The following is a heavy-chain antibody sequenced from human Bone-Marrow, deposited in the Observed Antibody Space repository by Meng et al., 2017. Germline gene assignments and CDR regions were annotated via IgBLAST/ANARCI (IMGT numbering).Heavy chain of an antibody. Sequence: VHVVEGGGGLVRHGGSLTIAFAASGLTISRSGMSWVRQAPGRGLEWFARIKSKTDGETPDYAAPVKGRFTISRDDSKNTLYLQMHSLKTEDTAVYYCNWNDFGDYWGQGALVTVFS. V-gene: IGHV3-15*01. CDR3: NWNDFGDY. CDR2: IKSKTDGETP. CDR1: GLTISRSG. D-gene: IGHD1-1*01. J-gene: IGHJ4*02.